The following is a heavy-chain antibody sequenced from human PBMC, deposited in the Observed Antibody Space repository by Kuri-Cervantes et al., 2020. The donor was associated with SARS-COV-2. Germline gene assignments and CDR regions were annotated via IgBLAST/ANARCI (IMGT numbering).Heavy chain of an antibody. V-gene: IGHV4-59*01. CDR1: GGSFNDYS. CDR3: ARDYGASGYNWFDP. D-gene: IGHD3-10*01. J-gene: IGHJ5*02. CDR2: IYYSGST. Sequence: ETLSLTCAVYGGSFNDYSWTWIRQPPGKGLEWIGYIYYSGSTNYNPSLKSRVTISVDTSKNQFSLKLSSVTAADTAVYYCARDYGASGYNWFDPWGQGTLVTVSS.